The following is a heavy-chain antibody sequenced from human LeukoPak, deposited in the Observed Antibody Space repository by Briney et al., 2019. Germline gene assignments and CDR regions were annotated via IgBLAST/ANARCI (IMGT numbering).Heavy chain of an antibody. V-gene: IGHV3-21*01. CDR2: ISSSSSYI. J-gene: IGHJ4*02. CDR1: GFTFSSYS. CDR3: ARVMYSSGWSFDY. Sequence: GGSLRLSCAASGFTFSSYSMNWVRQAPGKGLEGVSSISSSSSYIYYADSVKGRFAISRDNAKNSLYLQMNSLRAEDTAVYYCARVMYSSGWSFDYWGQGTLVTVSS. D-gene: IGHD6-19*01.